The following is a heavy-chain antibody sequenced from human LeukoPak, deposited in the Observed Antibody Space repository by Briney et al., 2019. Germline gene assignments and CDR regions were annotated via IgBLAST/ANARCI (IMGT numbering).Heavy chain of an antibody. CDR1: GYTFTGYY. V-gene: IGHV1-2*02. CDR2: INPNSGGT. CDR3: ARDSSGWYHWFDP. Sequence: ASVKVSCKTSGYTFTGYYMHWVRQAPGQGLEWMGWINPNSGGTNYAQKFQGRVTMTRDTSISTAYMELSSLRSEDTAVYYCARDSSGWYHWFDPWGQGTLVTVSS. D-gene: IGHD6-19*01. J-gene: IGHJ5*02.